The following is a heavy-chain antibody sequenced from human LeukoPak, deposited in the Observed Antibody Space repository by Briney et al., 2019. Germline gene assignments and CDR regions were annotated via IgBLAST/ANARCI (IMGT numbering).Heavy chain of an antibody. D-gene: IGHD6-19*01. Sequence: GGSLRLSCSASGFTFSSYGMHWVRQAPGKGLEWVAFIRYDGSNKYYADSVKGRFTISRDNSKNTLYLQMNSLRAEDTAVYYCAKDLDSSGWDDAFDIWGQGTMVTVSS. CDR3: AKDLDSSGWDDAFDI. CDR1: GFTFSSYG. CDR2: IRYDGSNK. V-gene: IGHV3-30*02. J-gene: IGHJ3*02.